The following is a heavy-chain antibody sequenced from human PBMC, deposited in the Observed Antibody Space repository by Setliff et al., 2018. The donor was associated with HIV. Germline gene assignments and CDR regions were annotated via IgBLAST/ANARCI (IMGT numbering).Heavy chain of an antibody. Sequence: SGPTLVNPTQTLTLTCTFSGFSLSTSGVGVGWIRQPPGKALEWLALIYWDDDKRYSPSLESRLTITKDTSKNQVVLTMTNMDPVDTATYYCAHSYCSSTSCYPHYHYYMDVWGKGTTVTVSS. D-gene: IGHD2-2*01. CDR2: IYWDDDK. CDR1: GFSLSTSGVG. CDR3: AHSYCSSTSCYPHYHYYMDV. J-gene: IGHJ6*03. V-gene: IGHV2-5*02.